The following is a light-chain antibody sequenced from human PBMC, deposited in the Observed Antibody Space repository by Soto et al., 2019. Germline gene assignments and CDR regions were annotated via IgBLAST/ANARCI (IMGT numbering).Light chain of an antibody. CDR1: QSIMSW. CDR3: QQYNAYSPWT. J-gene: IGKJ1*01. Sequence: DIQMPQSPSTLSASVGDRVTITCRASQSIMSWLAWYQQKPGKAPKLLIYKASDLDVGVPSRFAGSGSGTEFTLTISSLQPDDVATYYCQQYNAYSPWTFGQGTKVDIK. V-gene: IGKV1-5*03. CDR2: KAS.